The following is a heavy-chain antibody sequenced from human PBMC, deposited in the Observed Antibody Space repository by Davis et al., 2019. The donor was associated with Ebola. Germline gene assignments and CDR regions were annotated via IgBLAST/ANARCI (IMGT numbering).Heavy chain of an antibody. V-gene: IGHV3-23*01. CDR2: LAGSSCST. J-gene: IGHJ4*02. CDR3: VKEFMAGKEADG. Sequence: PGGSLRLSCAASAFTFRSNAMSRVLQTPGKGLEWVSALAGSSCSTYYADCVKGRFTISRDNSKNTLNLQMNNLRAEDTAVYYCVKEFMAGKEADGWGQGTLVTVSS. CDR1: AFTFRSNA. D-gene: IGHD6-19*01.